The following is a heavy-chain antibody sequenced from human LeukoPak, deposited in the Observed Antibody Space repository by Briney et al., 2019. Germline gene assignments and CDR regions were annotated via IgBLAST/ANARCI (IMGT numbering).Heavy chain of an antibody. CDR3: AKGGGVYDSSGYYPL. Sequence: GGSLRLSCAASGFTFSSYGMHWVRQAPGKGLEWVAFIRYDGSNKYYADSVKGRFTISRDNSKNTLYLQMNSLRAEDTAVYYCAKGGGVYDSSGYYPLWGQGTLVTVSS. J-gene: IGHJ4*02. V-gene: IGHV3-30*02. CDR2: IRYDGSNK. CDR1: GFTFSSYG. D-gene: IGHD3-22*01.